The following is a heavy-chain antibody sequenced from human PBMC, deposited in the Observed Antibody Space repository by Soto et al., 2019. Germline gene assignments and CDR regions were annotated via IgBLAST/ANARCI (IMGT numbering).Heavy chain of an antibody. V-gene: IGHV4-30-4*01. J-gene: IGHJ4*02. CDR3: ARVRWYGDDSDY. Sequence: QVQLQESGPGLVKPSQTLSLTCTVSGDSISSDNYYWSWIRQPPGKGLEWIGYIYDSGSTYYNASLKGRVTISIDTPKNQFSLKLSSVTAADTAVYYCARVRWYGDDSDYWGQGTLVTVSS. CDR1: GDSISSDNYY. D-gene: IGHD4-17*01. CDR2: IYDSGST.